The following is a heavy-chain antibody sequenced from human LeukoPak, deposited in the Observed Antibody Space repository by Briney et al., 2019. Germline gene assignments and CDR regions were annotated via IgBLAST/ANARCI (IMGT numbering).Heavy chain of an antibody. J-gene: IGHJ4*02. CDR2: ISYDGSNK. Sequence: GGSLRLSCAASGFTFSSYAMHWVRQAPGKGLEWVAVISYDGSNKYYADSVKGRFTISRDNSKNTLYLQMNSLRAEDTAVYYCAKQLGYCSDGSCYFPYWGQGTLVSVSS. CDR1: GFTFSSYA. D-gene: IGHD2-15*01. V-gene: IGHV3-30-3*02. CDR3: AKQLGYCSDGSCYFPY.